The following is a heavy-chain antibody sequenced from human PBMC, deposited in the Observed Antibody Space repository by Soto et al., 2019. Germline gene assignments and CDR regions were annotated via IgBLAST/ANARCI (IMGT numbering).Heavy chain of an antibody. CDR2: ISAYNGNT. CDR3: ARDWGYCSSTSCYHYGMEV. D-gene: IGHD2-2*01. J-gene: IGHJ6*02. CDR1: GYTFTSYG. Sequence: ASVKVSCKASGYTFTSYGISWVRQAPGQGLEWMGWISAYNGNTNYAQKLQGRVTMTTDTSTSTAYMELRSLRSDDTAVYYCARDWGYCSSTSCYHYGMEVWGQGTTVTVSS. V-gene: IGHV1-18*01.